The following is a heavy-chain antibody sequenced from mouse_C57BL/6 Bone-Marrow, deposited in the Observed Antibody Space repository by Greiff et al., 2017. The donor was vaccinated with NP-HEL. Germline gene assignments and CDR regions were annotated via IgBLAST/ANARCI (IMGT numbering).Heavy chain of an antibody. Sequence: QVQLQQSGPELVKPGASVKISCKASGYAFSSSWMNWVKQRPGKGLEWIGRIYPGDGDTNYNGKFKGKATLTADKSSSTAYMHLSSLTSEASAVYFGAGSIASVAYWCFDVWGTGTTVTVSS. J-gene: IGHJ1*03. CDR3: AGSIASVAYWCFDV. CDR1: GYAFSSSW. CDR2: IYPGDGDT. V-gene: IGHV1-82*01.